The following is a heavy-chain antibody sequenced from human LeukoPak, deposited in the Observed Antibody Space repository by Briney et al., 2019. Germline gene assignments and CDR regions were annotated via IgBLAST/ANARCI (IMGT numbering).Heavy chain of an antibody. CDR3: AKGLLWFGIYYYGMDV. CDR1: GFTFSSYA. J-gene: IGHJ6*02. CDR2: ISGSGGST. V-gene: IGHV3-23*01. D-gene: IGHD3-10*01. Sequence: GGSLRLSCAASGFTFSSYAMSWVRQAPGKGLEWVSAISGSGGSTYYADSVKGRFTISRDNSKNTLYLQMNSLRAEDTAVYYCAKGLLWFGIYYYGMDVWGQGTTVTVSS.